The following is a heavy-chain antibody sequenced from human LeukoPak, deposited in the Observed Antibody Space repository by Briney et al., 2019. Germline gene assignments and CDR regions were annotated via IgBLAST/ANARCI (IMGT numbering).Heavy chain of an antibody. CDR2: IIPIFGIA. Sequence: ASVKASCKASGGTFSSYAISWVRQAPGQGLEWMGRIIPIFGIANYAQKFQGRVTITADKSTSTAYMELSSLRSEDTAVYYCAREGGMTEGWFDPWGQGTLVTVSS. V-gene: IGHV1-69*04. CDR3: AREGGMTEGWFDP. J-gene: IGHJ5*02. CDR1: GGTFSSYA. D-gene: IGHD3-16*01.